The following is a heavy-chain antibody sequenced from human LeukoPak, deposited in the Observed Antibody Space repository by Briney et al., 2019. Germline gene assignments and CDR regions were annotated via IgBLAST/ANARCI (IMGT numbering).Heavy chain of an antibody. CDR1: GGSFSGYY. J-gene: IGHJ6*02. V-gene: IGHV4-34*01. CDR3: ARVVAAQGGGYYYYGMDV. Sequence: SETLSLTCAVYGGSFSGYYWSWIRQPPGKGLEWIGEINHSGSTNYNPSLKSRVTISVDTSKNQFSLKLSSVTAADTAVYYCARVVAAQGGGYYYYGMDVWGQGTTVTVSS. CDR2: INHSGST. D-gene: IGHD2-15*01.